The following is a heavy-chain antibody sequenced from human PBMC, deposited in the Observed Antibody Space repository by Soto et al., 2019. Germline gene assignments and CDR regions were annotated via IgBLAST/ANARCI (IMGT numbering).Heavy chain of an antibody. CDR2: MNPNSGNT. V-gene: IGHV1-8*01. CDR1: GYTFTSYD. Sequence: ASVKVSCKASGYTFTSYDINWVRQATGQGLEWMGWMNPNSGNTGYAQKFQGRVTMTRNTSISTAYMELSRLRSDDTAVYYCARDLPAAGYYYYGMDVWGQGTTVTVSS. D-gene: IGHD6-13*01. J-gene: IGHJ6*02. CDR3: ARDLPAAGYYYYGMDV.